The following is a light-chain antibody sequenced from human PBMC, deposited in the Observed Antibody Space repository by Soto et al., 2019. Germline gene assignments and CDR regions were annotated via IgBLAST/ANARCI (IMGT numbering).Light chain of an antibody. CDR1: SSDVGGYNY. CDR3: SSYTSSSTLGYV. J-gene: IGLJ1*01. CDR2: DVS. Sequence: QSALTQPASVSGSPGQSITISCTGTSSDVGGYNYVSWYQQHPGKAPKLLIYDVSNLPSGVSNRFSGSKSGNTASLTISGLQAEDEADYDCSSYTSSSTLGYVFGTGTKLTVL. V-gene: IGLV2-14*01.